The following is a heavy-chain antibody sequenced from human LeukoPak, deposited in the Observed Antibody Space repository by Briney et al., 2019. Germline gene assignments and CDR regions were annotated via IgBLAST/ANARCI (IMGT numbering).Heavy chain of an antibody. J-gene: IGHJ5*02. V-gene: IGHV2-5*02. Sequence: SGPTLVKPTQTLRLTCTFSGFSLSTSGVAVGWIRRPPGKALEWLALMYWDDDKRYSPSLKSRLTVTKDTSKNQVVLTMTNMDPVDTATYYCAHNGDDSSRNWFDTWGQGILVTVSS. CDR3: AHNGDDSSRNWFDT. CDR2: MYWDDDK. CDR1: GFSLSTSGVA. D-gene: IGHD6-13*01.